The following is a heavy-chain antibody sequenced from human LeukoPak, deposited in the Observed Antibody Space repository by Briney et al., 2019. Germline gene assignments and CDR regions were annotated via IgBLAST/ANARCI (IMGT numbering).Heavy chain of an antibody. CDR1: GYTFTSYG. D-gene: IGHD3-22*01. CDR2: IIPIFGTA. CDR3: ARGRFAYDSSGYWDY. J-gene: IGHJ4*02. V-gene: IGHV1-69*13. Sequence: GASVKVSCKASGYTFTSYGISWVRQAPGQGLEWMGGIIPIFGTANYAQKFQGRVTITADESTSTAYMELSSLRSEDTAVYYCARGRFAYDSSGYWDYWGQGTLVTVSS.